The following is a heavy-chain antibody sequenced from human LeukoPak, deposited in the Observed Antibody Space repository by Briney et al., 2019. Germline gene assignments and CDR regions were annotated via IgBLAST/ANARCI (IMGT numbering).Heavy chain of an antibody. CDR1: GGSFSSGGFS. V-gene: IGHV4-30-2*01. Sequence: PSETLSLTCAVSGGSFSSGGFSWSWIRQPPGKGLEWIGYMFHNGSTHYSPSLQRRVTISVDRFKNQFSLRLRSVTAADTAVYYCGRETLGYCSGTTCSLGMDVWSQGTTVTVSS. D-gene: IGHD2-2*01. J-gene: IGHJ6*02. CDR3: GRETLGYCSGTTCSLGMDV. CDR2: MFHNGST.